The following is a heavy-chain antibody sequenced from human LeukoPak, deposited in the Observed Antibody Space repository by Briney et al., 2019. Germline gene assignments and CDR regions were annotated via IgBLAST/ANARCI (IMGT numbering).Heavy chain of an antibody. Sequence: ASVKVSCKASGYTFTGYYMHWVRQAPGQGLEWMGWINPNSGGTNYAQKFQGRVTISVDTSKNQFSLKLSSVTAADTAVYYCARRKFGVTNDDAFDIWGQGTMVTVSS. D-gene: IGHD3-10*01. CDR1: GYTFTGYY. J-gene: IGHJ3*02. CDR3: ARRKFGVTNDDAFDI. V-gene: IGHV1-2*02. CDR2: INPNSGGT.